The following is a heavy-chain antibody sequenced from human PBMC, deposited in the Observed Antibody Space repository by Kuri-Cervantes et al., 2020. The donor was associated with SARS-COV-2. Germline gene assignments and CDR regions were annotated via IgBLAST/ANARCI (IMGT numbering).Heavy chain of an antibody. J-gene: IGHJ4*02. D-gene: IGHD3-3*01. V-gene: IGHV1-2*02. Sequence: ASVKVSCKASGYTFTDYYIHWVRQAPGQGLEWMGWINTNGGGTNYAQKFQGRVTMTRGTSITTAYMELSRLRFDDTAVYYCARVRQNDFQAFDYWGQGTLVTVSS. CDR1: GYTFTDYY. CDR3: ARVRQNDFQAFDY. CDR2: INTNGGGT.